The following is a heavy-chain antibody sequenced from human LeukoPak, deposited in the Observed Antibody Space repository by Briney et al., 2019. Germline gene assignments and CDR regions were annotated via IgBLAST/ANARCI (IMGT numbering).Heavy chain of an antibody. CDR1: GFTFSSYG. J-gene: IGHJ3*02. CDR2: IWYDGSNK. CDR3: AAWNYYGSGSYIRSGAFDI. V-gene: IGHV3-33*01. Sequence: GRSPRLSRAASGFTFSSYGMHWVRQAPGKGLEWVAVIWYDGSNKYYADSVKGRFTISRDNSKNTLYLQMNSLRAEDTAVYYCAAWNYYGSGSYIRSGAFDIWGQGTMVTVSS. D-gene: IGHD3-10*01.